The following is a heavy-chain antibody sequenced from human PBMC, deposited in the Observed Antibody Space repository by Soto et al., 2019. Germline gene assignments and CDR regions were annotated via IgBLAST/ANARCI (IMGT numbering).Heavy chain of an antibody. Sequence: PGGSLRLSCVVSGFAFSSFWISWVRQVPGKGLEFVANINQDGSVRNYVDSVKGRFTISRDNAKNLVFLQMNNLKVDETAIYYCARDPGSSAFDIWGHGTMVTVSS. CDR3: ARDPGSSAFDI. V-gene: IGHV3-7*01. CDR2: INQDGSVR. J-gene: IGHJ3*02. D-gene: IGHD6-13*01. CDR1: GFAFSSFW.